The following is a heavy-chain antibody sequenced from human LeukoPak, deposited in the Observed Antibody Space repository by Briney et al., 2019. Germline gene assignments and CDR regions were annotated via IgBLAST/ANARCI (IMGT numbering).Heavy chain of an antibody. Sequence: GGSLRLSCAVSGFTFNNYAMSWVRQAPGKGLEWVSAISGSGVSTYYADSVKGRFTISRDNAKNTQYLQMNSLRAEDTAVYYCVRGGTAYSYEFWGQGTLVTVSS. V-gene: IGHV3-23*01. CDR3: VRGGTAYSYEF. CDR2: ISGSGVST. J-gene: IGHJ4*02. D-gene: IGHD5-18*01. CDR1: GFTFNNYA.